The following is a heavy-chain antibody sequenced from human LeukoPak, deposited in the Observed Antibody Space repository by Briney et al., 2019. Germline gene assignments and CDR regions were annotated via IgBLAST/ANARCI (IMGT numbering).Heavy chain of an antibody. Sequence: SETLSLTCTVSGGSISSYYWSWIRQPAGKGLEWIGRFYASGSTNYNPSLQSRVTISVDTSKNQFSLKLTSVTAADTAVYYCALGNCPTTSCYPGVTFDIWGQGTMVTVSS. J-gene: IGHJ3*02. D-gene: IGHD2-2*01. CDR1: GGSISSYY. V-gene: IGHV4-4*07. CDR2: FYASGST. CDR3: ALGNCPTTSCYPGVTFDI.